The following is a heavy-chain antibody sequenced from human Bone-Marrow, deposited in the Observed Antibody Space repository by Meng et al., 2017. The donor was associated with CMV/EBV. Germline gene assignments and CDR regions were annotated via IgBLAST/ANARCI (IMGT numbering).Heavy chain of an antibody. J-gene: IGHJ6*02. Sequence: ASVKVSCKASGYTFTSYGISWVRQAPGQGLEWMGWISAYNGNTNYAQKLQGRVTMTTDTSTSTAYMELKSLRSDDTAVYYFARGSVVGATKGAMDVWGQGTMVTVSS. D-gene: IGHD1-26*01. CDR2: ISAYNGNT. CDR3: ARGSVVGATKGAMDV. CDR1: GYTFTSYG. V-gene: IGHV1-18*01.